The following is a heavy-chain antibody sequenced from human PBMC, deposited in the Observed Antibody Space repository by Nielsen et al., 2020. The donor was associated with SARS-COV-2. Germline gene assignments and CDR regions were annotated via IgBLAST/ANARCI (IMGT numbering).Heavy chain of an antibody. CDR3: VRIDMATISVDY. D-gene: IGHD5-24*01. V-gene: IGHV4-61*01. CDR2: IFYRGNT. Sequence: SETLSLTCSVSGGSVNSDNHYWNWIRQPPGKGLEWIGYIFYRGNTNYNPSLKSRVTISVDTSKNQFPLKVNSVTAADTAVYYCVRIDMATISVDYWGRGTLVTVSS. CDR1: GGSVNSDNHY. J-gene: IGHJ4*02.